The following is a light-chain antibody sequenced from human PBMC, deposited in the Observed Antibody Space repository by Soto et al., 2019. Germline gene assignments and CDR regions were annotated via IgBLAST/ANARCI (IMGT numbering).Light chain of an antibody. CDR3: QQYYSNPLT. Sequence: DIVMTRSPDSLAVSLGERATINCKSSQSVLYSSNNKNYLAWYQQKPGQPPKLLIYWASTRESGVPDRFSGSGSGTDFTLTISTLQAEDVAVYYCQQYYSNPLTFGGGTKVEIK. CDR2: WAS. V-gene: IGKV4-1*01. CDR1: QSVLYSSNNKNY. J-gene: IGKJ4*01.